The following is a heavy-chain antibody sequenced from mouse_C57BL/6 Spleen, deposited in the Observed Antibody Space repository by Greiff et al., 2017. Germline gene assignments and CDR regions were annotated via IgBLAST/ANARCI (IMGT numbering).Heavy chain of an antibody. CDR1: GYTFTSYW. Sequence: VQLQQPGAELVKPGASVKMSCKASGYTFTSYWITWVKQRPGQGLEWIGDIYPGSGSTNYNEKFKSKATLTVDTSSSTAYMQLSSLTSEDSAVYYCARRGYDYDGKDYFDYWGQGTTRTVSS. D-gene: IGHD2-4*01. J-gene: IGHJ2*01. V-gene: IGHV1-55*01. CDR3: ARRGYDYDGKDYFDY. CDR2: IYPGSGST.